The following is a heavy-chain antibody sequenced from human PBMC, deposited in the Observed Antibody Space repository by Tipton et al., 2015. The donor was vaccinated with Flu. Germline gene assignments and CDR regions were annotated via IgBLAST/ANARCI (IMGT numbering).Heavy chain of an antibody. CDR3: ARGVAGAFDI. CDR2: LYSDGRT. D-gene: IGHD6-19*01. Sequence: SGLVVSGNYMSWVRQAPGKGLEWVSVLYSDGRTYYADSVKGRFTISRDNSKNTLHFQMDSLRPEDTATYYCARGVAGAFDIWGQGTMVSVSS. CDR1: GLVVSGNY. V-gene: IGHV3-53*05. J-gene: IGHJ3*02.